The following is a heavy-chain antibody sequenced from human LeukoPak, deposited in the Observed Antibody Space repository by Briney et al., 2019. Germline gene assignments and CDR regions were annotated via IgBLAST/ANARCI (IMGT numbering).Heavy chain of an antibody. J-gene: IGHJ3*02. V-gene: IGHV5-51*01. CDR2: IYPGDSET. CDR1: GYSFTNYW. Sequence: GESLKISCKGSGYSFTNYWIGWVRQMPGEGLEWMGIIYPGDSETTYSPAFRGQVTISADKSINTACLQWSSLKASDTAMYYCARHLIPASATNRSPFDIWGQGTMVTVSS. D-gene: IGHD6-13*01. CDR3: ARHLIPASATNRSPFDI.